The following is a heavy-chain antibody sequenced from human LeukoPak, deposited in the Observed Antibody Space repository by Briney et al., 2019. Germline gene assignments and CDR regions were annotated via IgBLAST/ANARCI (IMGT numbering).Heavy chain of an antibody. CDR3: ARSRYCSGGSCYRKYYYYGMDV. J-gene: IGHJ6*02. D-gene: IGHD2-15*01. CDR2: ISYDGSNK. CDR1: GITFSSYA. Sequence: GGSLRLSCAASGITFSSYAMHWVRQAPGKGLEWVAVISYDGSNKYYADSVKGRFTISRDNSKNTLYLQMNSLRAEDTAVYYCARSRYCSGGSCYRKYYYYGMDVWGQGTTVTVSS. V-gene: IGHV3-30-3*01.